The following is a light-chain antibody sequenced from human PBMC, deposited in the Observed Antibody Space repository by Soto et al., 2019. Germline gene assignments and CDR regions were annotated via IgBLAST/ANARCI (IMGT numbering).Light chain of an antibody. CDR2: AAS. Sequence: EIVLTQSPATLSLSPGERATLSCRASQSVSSNLAWYQQKPGQAPRLLIYAASHRATGIPARFSGSGSGTDFTLIISSLEPEDFAVYYCQQCSHWPPGLFSFGPGTKVDF. CDR3: QQCSHWPPGLFS. V-gene: IGKV3-11*01. CDR1: QSVSSN. J-gene: IGKJ3*01.